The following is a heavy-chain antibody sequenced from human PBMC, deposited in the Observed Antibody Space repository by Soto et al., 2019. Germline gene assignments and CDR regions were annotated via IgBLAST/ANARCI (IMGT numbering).Heavy chain of an antibody. V-gene: IGHV3-23*01. D-gene: IGHD1-7*01. CDR3: AKDRYWDCGGIDY. CDR1: GFTFSTYA. Sequence: EVQLLESGGGLVQPGGSLRLSCAASGFTFSTYAMIWVRQAPGKGLEWVSVITGSGGSTYYADSVKGRFTISRDTSKNTLFLQINSLRAEDTAVYYCAKDRYWDCGGIDYWGQGTMVTVSS. J-gene: IGHJ4*02. CDR2: ITGSGGST.